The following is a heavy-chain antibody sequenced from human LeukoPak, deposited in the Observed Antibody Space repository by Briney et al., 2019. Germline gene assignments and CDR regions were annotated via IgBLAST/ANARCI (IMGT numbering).Heavy chain of an antibody. CDR1: GDTFASYW. CDR3: ARRVAASCRQFEY. CDR2: ISPAEANN. V-gene: IGHV5-51*01. J-gene: IGHJ4*02. Sequence: GESLKTPGRGPGDTFASYWFAGVRQPPGKGLEGLGSISPAEANNIYSTSFQAQVTISADKSINTAYLHWSSLKASDTAMHYCARRVAASCRQFEYWGQGTLVTVSS. D-gene: IGHD2-15*01.